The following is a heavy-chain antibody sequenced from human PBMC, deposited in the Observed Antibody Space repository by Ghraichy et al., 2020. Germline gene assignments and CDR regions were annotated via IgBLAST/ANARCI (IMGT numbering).Heavy chain of an antibody. V-gene: IGHV3-30*04. CDR1: GFTFSSYA. CDR2: ISYDGSNK. Sequence: GGSLRLSCAASGFTFSSYAMHWVRQAPGKGLEWVAVISYDGSNKYYADSVKGRFTISRDNSKNTLYLQMNSLRAEDTAVYYCARERRRGTGIAAAGRSNFDYWGQGTLVTVSS. J-gene: IGHJ4*02. D-gene: IGHD6-13*01. CDR3: ARERRRGTGIAAAGRSNFDY.